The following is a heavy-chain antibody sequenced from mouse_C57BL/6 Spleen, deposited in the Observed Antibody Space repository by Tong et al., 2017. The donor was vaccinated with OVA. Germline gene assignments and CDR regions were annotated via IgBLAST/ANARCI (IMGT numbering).Heavy chain of an antibody. V-gene: IGHV1-82*01. CDR1: GYAFSSSW. D-gene: IGHD1-1*01. CDR2: IYPGDGDT. Sequence: VQLQESGAELVKPGASVKISCKASGYAFSSSWMNWVKQRPGKGLEWIGRIYPGDGDTNYNGKFKGKATLTADKSSSTAYMQLSSLTSEDSAVYFCARYHYYGSSYYFDYWGQGTTLTVSS. J-gene: IGHJ2*01. CDR3: ARYHYYGSSYYFDY.